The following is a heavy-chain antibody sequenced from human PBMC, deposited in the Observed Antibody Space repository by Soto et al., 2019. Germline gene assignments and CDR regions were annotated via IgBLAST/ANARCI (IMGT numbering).Heavy chain of an antibody. D-gene: IGHD3-22*01. Sequence: QVQLVQSGAEVKKPGASVKVSCKASGYTFITYGVSWVRQAPGQGLDWLGWISTYNGNTRYAERLQGRVTMTTDTTTNTAYIELRSLISDDTAVYYCARGPTDYYDNSANYFLDYWGQGTLVTVSS. J-gene: IGHJ4*02. CDR3: ARGPTDYYDNSANYFLDY. CDR1: GYTFITYG. V-gene: IGHV1-18*01. CDR2: ISTYNGNT.